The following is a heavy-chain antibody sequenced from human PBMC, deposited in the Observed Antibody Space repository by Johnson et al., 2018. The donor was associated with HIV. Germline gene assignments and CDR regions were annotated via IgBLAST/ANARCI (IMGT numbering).Heavy chain of an antibody. Sequence: QVQLVESGGGVVQPGRSLRLSCAASGFTFSSYAMHWVRQAPGKGLEWVAVISYDGSNKYYADSVKGRFTISRDTSKNTLYLQMNSLRAEDTAVYYCARDRAYYDFWSGYPENYDAFDIWGQGTMVTVSS. CDR2: ISYDGSNK. V-gene: IGHV3-30-3*01. CDR3: ARDRAYYDFWSGYPENYDAFDI. CDR1: GFTFSSYA. D-gene: IGHD3-3*01. J-gene: IGHJ3*02.